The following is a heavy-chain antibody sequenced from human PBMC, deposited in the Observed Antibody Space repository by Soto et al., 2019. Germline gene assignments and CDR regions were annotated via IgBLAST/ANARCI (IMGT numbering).Heavy chain of an antibody. Sequence: ASVKVSYKASGYTFTSYGISWVRLAPGQGLEWMGWISAYNGNTNYAQKLQGRVTMTTDTSTSTAYMELRSLRSDDTAVYYCARAFVLGITVTTHFDYWGQGTLVTVSS. J-gene: IGHJ4*02. D-gene: IGHD4-17*01. CDR1: GYTFTSYG. CDR3: ARAFVLGITVTTHFDY. V-gene: IGHV1-18*01. CDR2: ISAYNGNT.